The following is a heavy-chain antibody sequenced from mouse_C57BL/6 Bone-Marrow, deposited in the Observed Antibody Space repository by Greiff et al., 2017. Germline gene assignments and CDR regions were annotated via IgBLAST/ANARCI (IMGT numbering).Heavy chain of an antibody. Sequence: QVQLQQPGAELVKPGASVKMSCKASGYTFPSYWITWVKQRPGQGLEWIGDIYPGSGSTNYNEKFKSKATLTVDTSSSTAYMQLSSLTSEDSAVYDCARPYGTLYYYAMDYWGQGTSVTVSS. CDR2: IYPGSGST. CDR1: GYTFPSYW. D-gene: IGHD1-1*01. J-gene: IGHJ4*01. CDR3: ARPYGTLYYYAMDY. V-gene: IGHV1-55*01.